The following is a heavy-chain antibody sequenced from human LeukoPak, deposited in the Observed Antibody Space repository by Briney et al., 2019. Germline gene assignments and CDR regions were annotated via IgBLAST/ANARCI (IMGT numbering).Heavy chain of an antibody. CDR2: ISSSGDNT. V-gene: IGHV3-23*01. D-gene: IGHD6-13*01. Sequence: PGGSLRLSCAASGFTFSSYAMNWVRQAPGKGLEWVSAISSSGDNTYYADSVKGRFTISRDNSRNTLYLQMNSLRAEDTAVYYCAKRGSRWYYFDYRGQGTLVTVSS. CDR1: GFTFSSYA. CDR3: AKRGSRWYYFDY. J-gene: IGHJ4*02.